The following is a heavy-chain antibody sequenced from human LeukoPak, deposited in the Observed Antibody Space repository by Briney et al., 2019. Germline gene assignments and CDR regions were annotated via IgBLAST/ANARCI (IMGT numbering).Heavy chain of an antibody. CDR3: AREGLQLVPPSRWFDP. Sequence: SETLSLTCTVSGGSISSSSYYWGWIRQPPGKGLEWIGSIYYSGSTYYNPSLKSRVTISVDTSKNQFSLKLSSVTAADTAVYYCAREGLQLVPPSRWFDPWGQGTLVTVSS. CDR1: GGSISSSSYY. J-gene: IGHJ5*02. D-gene: IGHD6-6*01. CDR2: IYYSGST. V-gene: IGHV4-39*07.